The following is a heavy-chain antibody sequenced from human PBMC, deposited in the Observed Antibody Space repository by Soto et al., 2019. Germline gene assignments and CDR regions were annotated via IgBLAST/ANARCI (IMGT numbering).Heavy chain of an antibody. CDR1: GFTFSSYG. J-gene: IGHJ4*02. V-gene: IGHV3-33*01. CDR3: ARGIAVRPLDY. Sequence: QVQLVESGGGVVQPGRSLRLSCAASGFTFSSYGMHWVRQAPGKGLEWVAVIWYDGSNKYYADSVKGRFTISRDNSKNTLDLKMNSLRAEDTAVYYCARGIAVRPLDYWGQGTLVTVSS. D-gene: IGHD6-6*01. CDR2: IWYDGSNK.